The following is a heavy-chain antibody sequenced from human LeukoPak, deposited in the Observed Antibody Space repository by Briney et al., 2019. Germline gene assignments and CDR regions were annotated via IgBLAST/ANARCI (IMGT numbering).Heavy chain of an antibody. V-gene: IGHV3-30-3*01. D-gene: IGHD5-18*01. CDR2: ISYDGSNK. Sequence: PGGSLRLSCAASGFTFSSYAMHWARQAPGKGLEWVAVISYDGSNKYYADSVKGRFTISRDNSKNTLYLQMNSLRAEDTAVYYCASDVDTAMALAYWGQGTLDTVSS. J-gene: IGHJ4*02. CDR1: GFTFSSYA. CDR3: ASDVDTAMALAY.